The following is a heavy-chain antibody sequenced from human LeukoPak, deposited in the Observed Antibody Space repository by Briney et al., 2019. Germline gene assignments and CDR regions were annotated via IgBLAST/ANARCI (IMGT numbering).Heavy chain of an antibody. CDR1: GGSISSYY. CDR3: ARDGVAARRFDY. D-gene: IGHD6-13*01. V-gene: IGHV4-4*07. CDR2: ISTSGST. J-gene: IGHJ4*02. Sequence: SETLSLTCTVSGGSISSYYWSWIRQPAGKGLEWIGRISTSGSTNYNPSLKSRVTISVDTSKNQFSLKLSSVTAADTAVYYCARDGVAARRFDYWGQGTLVTVSS.